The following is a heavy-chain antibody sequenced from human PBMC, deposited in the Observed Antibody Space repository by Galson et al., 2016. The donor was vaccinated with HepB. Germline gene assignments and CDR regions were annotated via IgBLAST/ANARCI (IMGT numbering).Heavy chain of an antibody. Sequence: SLRLSCAASGFTFANYAMSWVREAPGKGLEWVSAISSTGGSTHYADSVEGRFTNSRDNSQNTLFLHMQSLRAEDTAVYYCAKFAYYYDRTGPRWGAFDMWGQGTMVTVSS. CDR1: GFTFANYA. CDR2: ISSTGGST. CDR3: AKFAYYYDRTGPRWGAFDM. J-gene: IGHJ3*02. D-gene: IGHD3-22*01. V-gene: IGHV3-23*01.